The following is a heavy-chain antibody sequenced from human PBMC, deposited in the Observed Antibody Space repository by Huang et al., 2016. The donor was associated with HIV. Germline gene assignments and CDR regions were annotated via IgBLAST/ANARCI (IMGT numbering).Heavy chain of an antibody. Sequence: EVQLVESGGGLVKPGGSLRLSCAASGFTLSNAWMSWVGQARGKGLEWVGRIKSKTDGGTTDYAAPVKGRFTISRDDSKNTLYLQMNTLKTEDTAVYYCTTDRDYGDYVADAFDIWGQGTMVTVSS. D-gene: IGHD4-17*01. CDR2: IKSKTDGGTT. V-gene: IGHV3-15*01. CDR1: GFTLSNAW. CDR3: TTDRDYGDYVADAFDI. J-gene: IGHJ3*02.